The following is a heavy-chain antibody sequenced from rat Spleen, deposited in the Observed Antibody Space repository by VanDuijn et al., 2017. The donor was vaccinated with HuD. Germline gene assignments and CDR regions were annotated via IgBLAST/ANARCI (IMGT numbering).Heavy chain of an antibody. J-gene: IGHJ2*01. CDR1: GFTFSDYY. V-gene: IGHV5-22*01. CDR2: FSYDGSSY. Sequence: EVQLVESGGGLVQPGRSMKLSCAASGFTFSDYYMAWVRQAPTKGLEWVATFSYDGSSYYYRDSVKGRFTISRDNAKNSLYLQMDSLRSEDTATYFCAKVGGWYNSQCFDYWGQGVMVTVSS. D-gene: IGHD1-4*01. CDR3: AKVGGWYNSQCFDY.